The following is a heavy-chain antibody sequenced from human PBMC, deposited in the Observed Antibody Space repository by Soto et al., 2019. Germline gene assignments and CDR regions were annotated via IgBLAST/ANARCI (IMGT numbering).Heavy chain of an antibody. J-gene: IGHJ4*02. V-gene: IGHV4-39*02. D-gene: IGHD3-3*01. CDR3: ARDRITTYGAGKLYYFDY. CDR2: IFYTGTS. Sequence: QLQLQESGPGLVEPSETLSLTCTVSGGSISNSSFFWGWVRQTPGKGLEWMGSIFYTGTSYNNPSPKSRVTISVDTSKNQLSLRLSSVTAADTAVYYCARDRITTYGAGKLYYFDYWGQGTLVTVSS. CDR1: GGSISNSSFF.